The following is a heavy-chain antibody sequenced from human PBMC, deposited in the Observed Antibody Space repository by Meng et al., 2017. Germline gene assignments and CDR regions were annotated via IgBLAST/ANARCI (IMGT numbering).Heavy chain of an antibody. J-gene: IGHJ4*02. CDR3: AREAIFGVAPGALDY. D-gene: IGHD3-3*01. V-gene: IGHV4-61*01. CDR1: GGSVSSGSYY. CDR2: IYYSGST. Sequence: QVQLQWSGPGLGRPSETLSFTCTVSGGSVSSGSYYWSWIRQPPGKGLEWIGYIYYSGSTNYNPSLKSRVTISVDTSKNQFSLKLSSVTAADTAVYYCAREAIFGVAPGALDYWGQGTLVTGSS.